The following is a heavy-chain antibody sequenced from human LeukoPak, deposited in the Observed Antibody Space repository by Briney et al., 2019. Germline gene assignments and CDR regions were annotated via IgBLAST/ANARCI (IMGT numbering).Heavy chain of an antibody. D-gene: IGHD2-15*01. J-gene: IGHJ3*02. CDR2: LSDTGTT. CDR3: ARGVVVVAVHDAFDI. Sequence: PSETLSLTCTVSGGSVSTISHFWDWVRQPPGQGLEWIVSLSDTGTTYYNPSLESRVTMSVDTSKNQFSLKLSSVTAADTAVYYRARGVVVVAVHDAFDIWGQGTMVTVSS. CDR1: GGSVSTISHF. V-gene: IGHV4-39*01.